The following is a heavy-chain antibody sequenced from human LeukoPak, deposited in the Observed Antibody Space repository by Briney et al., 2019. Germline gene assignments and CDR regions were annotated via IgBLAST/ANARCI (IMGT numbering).Heavy chain of an antibody. CDR2: INAYNGNT. Sequence: ASVKVSCKASGYTFTSYIISWVRQAPGQGLEWMGWINAYNGNTDYAQRVQGRVTMTTDTSTSTAYMELRSLRSDDTAVYYCARDRHIAAAVYYYYMDVWDKGTPVTVSS. D-gene: IGHD6-13*01. CDR1: GYTFTSYI. CDR3: ARDRHIAAAVYYYYMDV. V-gene: IGHV1-18*01. J-gene: IGHJ6*03.